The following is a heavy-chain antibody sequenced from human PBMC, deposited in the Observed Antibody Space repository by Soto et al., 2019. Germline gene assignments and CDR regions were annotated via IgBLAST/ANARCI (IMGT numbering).Heavy chain of an antibody. V-gene: IGHV3-30-3*01. J-gene: IGHJ4*02. CDR1: GFTFSNYA. CDR3: ARDLSRGITMIALEIHY. D-gene: IGHD3-22*01. Sequence: QVQLVESGGGVVQPGRSLRLSCAASGFTFSNYAMHWVRQAPGKGLELVAIISYDGSNKYYAESVKGRFTISRDNPKNTVHLQMSRLRPEDTAVYYCARDLSRGITMIALEIHYWGQGTLVTVSS. CDR2: ISYDGSNK.